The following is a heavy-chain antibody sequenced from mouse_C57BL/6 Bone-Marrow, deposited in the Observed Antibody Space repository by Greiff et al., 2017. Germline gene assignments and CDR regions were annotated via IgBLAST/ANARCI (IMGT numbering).Heavy chain of an antibody. V-gene: IGHV1-82*01. D-gene: IGHD2-4*01. CDR2: IYPGDGDT. Sequence: QVQLQQSGPELVKPGASVKISCKASVYAFSSSWMNWVKQRPGKGLEWIGRIYPGDGDTNYNGKFKGKATLTADKSSSTAYMQLSSLTSEDSAVYFCAIYYDYGWGQGTTLTVSS. CDR3: AIYYDYG. J-gene: IGHJ2*01. CDR1: VYAFSSSW.